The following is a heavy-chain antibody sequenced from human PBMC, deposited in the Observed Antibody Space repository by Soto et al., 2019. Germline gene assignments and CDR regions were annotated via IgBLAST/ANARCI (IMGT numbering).Heavy chain of an antibody. CDR2: IKSKTDGGTA. Sequence: GGSLRLSCAACGFSFTNAGMSWVRQGPGKGLEGFGRIKSKTDGGTADYAAPARCRFTITREDSKNTVYLQMNSLKREDTAVYYCAKRPPTHYWYFNLWGRGTRVTVS. CDR3: AKRPPTHYWYFNL. CDR1: GFSFTNAG. D-gene: IGHD1-1*01. J-gene: IGHJ2*01. V-gene: IGHV3-15*01.